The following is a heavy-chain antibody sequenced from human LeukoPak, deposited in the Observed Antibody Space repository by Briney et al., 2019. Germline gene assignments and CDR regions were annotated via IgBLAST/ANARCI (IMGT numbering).Heavy chain of an antibody. CDR1: GFTFSSYG. J-gene: IGHJ4*02. CDR3: TTELSGSFDY. V-gene: IGHV3-15*01. Sequence: GGSLRLSCAASGFTFSSYGMTWVRQAPGKGLEWVGGIRSKTHGGTTDYAAPVKGRFTISRDDSKNTLYLQMNTLKTEDSAVYYCTTELSGSFDYWGQGTLVTVSS. CDR2: IRSKTHGGTT. D-gene: IGHD1-26*01.